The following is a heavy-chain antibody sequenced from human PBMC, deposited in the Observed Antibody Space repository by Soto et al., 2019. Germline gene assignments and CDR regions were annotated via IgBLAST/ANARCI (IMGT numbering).Heavy chain of an antibody. D-gene: IGHD2-2*02. J-gene: IGHJ4*02. V-gene: IGHV1-69*06. CDR3: AREGRGKKAGYNGLVSLGY. CDR1: GSRFSNYV. Sequence: QVQLVQSGAEVKTPGSSLKVSCTVSGSRFSNYVISWVRQAPGHGLEWLGRIIPIFNTTHYAQKFQGRVTITEYKSTNTASLELSSLRSDDTAVYYCAREGRGKKAGYNGLVSLGYWGQGTLVTVSS. CDR2: IIPIFNTT.